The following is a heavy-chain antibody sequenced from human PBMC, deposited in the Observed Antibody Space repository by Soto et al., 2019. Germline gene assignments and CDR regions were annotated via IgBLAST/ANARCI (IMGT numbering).Heavy chain of an antibody. CDR1: GGSISSGGYY. CDR3: AINNGEATEYFDL. D-gene: IGHD5-12*01. CDR2: IYYSGST. J-gene: IGHJ4*02. Sequence: KTSETLSLTCTVSGGSISSGGYYWSWIRQHPGKGLEWIGYIYYSGSTYYNPSLKSRVTISVDTSKNQFSLKLSSVTAADTAVYYCAINNGEATEYFDLWGQGTLVTV. V-gene: IGHV4-31*03.